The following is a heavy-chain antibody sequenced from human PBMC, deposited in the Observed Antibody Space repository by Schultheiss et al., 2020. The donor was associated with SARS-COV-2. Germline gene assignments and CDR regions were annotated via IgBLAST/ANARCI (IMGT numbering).Heavy chain of an antibody. CDR3: ARGRGSYWVAYGMDV. CDR2: IYYSGST. V-gene: IGHV4-31*03. Sequence: SETLSLTCTVSGGSISRGGYYWSWIRHHPGKGLEWIGYIYYSGSTNYNPSLKSRVTISVDTSKNQFSLKLSSVTAADTAVYYCARGRGSYWVAYGMDVWGQGTTVTVSS. D-gene: IGHD1-26*01. J-gene: IGHJ6*02. CDR1: GGSISRGGYY.